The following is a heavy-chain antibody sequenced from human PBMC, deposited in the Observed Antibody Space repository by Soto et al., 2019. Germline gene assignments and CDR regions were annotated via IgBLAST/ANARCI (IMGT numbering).Heavy chain of an antibody. CDR2: ISYDGSNK. D-gene: IGHD3-22*01. Sequence: GSLRLSCAASGFTFSSYAMHWVHQAPGKGLEWVAVISYDGSNKYYADSVKGRFTISRDNSKNTLYLQMNSLRAEDTAVYYCARSGSGSIDAFDIWGQGTMVTVSS. CDR3: ARSGSGSIDAFDI. J-gene: IGHJ3*02. V-gene: IGHV3-30-3*01. CDR1: GFTFSSYA.